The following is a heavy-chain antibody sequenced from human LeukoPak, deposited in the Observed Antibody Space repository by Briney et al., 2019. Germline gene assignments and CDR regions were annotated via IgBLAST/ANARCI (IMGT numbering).Heavy chain of an antibody. CDR1: GFTFSNYG. D-gene: IGHD2-2*02. Sequence: GRSLRLSCAASGFTFSNYGMSWVRQAPGKGLEWVSTISGSGSATYNAGSVKGRFTTSRDNSNNTLYLQMNSLRAEDTAVYYCAKTEAPAAIRAGSDYWGQGTLVTVSS. CDR2: ISGSGSAT. J-gene: IGHJ4*02. CDR3: AKTEAPAAIRAGSDY. V-gene: IGHV3-23*01.